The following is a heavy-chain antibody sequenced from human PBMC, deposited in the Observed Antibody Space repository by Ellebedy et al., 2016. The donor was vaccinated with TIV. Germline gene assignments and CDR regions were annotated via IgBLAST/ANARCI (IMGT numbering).Heavy chain of an antibody. Sequence: MPSETLSLTCAVYGGSFSGYYWSWIRQPPGKGLEWIGEINHSGSTNYNPSLKSRVTISVDTSKNQFSLKLSSVTAADTAVYYCARWSRGVFDIWGQGTMVTVSS. J-gene: IGHJ3*02. CDR3: ARWSRGVFDI. V-gene: IGHV4-34*01. D-gene: IGHD3-10*01. CDR1: GGSFSGYY. CDR2: INHSGST.